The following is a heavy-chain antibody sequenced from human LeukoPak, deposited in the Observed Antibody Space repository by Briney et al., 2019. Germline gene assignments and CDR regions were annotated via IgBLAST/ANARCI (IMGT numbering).Heavy chain of an antibody. CDR3: ARGYFDNYFDY. D-gene: IGHD3-9*01. Sequence: ASVKVSCKTSGYTFTGYYMHWVRQAPGQGLEWMGWINPNGGGTNYAQKFQGRVTMTRDTSISTAYMELSRLRSDDTAVYYCARGYFDNYFDYWGQGTLVPVSS. J-gene: IGHJ4*02. CDR2: INPNGGGT. CDR1: GYTFTGYY. V-gene: IGHV1-2*02.